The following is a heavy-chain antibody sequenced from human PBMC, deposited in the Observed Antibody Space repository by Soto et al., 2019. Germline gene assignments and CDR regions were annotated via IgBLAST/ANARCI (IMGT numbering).Heavy chain of an antibody. V-gene: IGHV4-31*03. CDR1: GGSISSGGYY. J-gene: IGHJ6*03. Sequence: QVQLQESGPGLVKPSQTLSLTCTVSGGSISSGGYYWSWIRQHPGKGLEWIGYIYYSGSTYYNPSLKSRVTISVDTSKNQFSLKLSSVTAADTAVYYCARDDFWSGYSYMDVWGKGTTVTVSS. D-gene: IGHD3-3*01. CDR2: IYYSGST. CDR3: ARDDFWSGYSYMDV.